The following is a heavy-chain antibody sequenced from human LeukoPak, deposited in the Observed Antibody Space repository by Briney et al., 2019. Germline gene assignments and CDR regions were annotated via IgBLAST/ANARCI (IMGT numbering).Heavy chain of an antibody. CDR1: GFTFSSYG. D-gene: IGHD6-13*01. CDR3: AKMRLAAGTVY. J-gene: IGHJ4*02. Sequence: GRSLRLSCAASGFTFSSYGMHWVRQAPGKGLEWVAAISYDGSNKYYADSVKGRFTISRDNSKNTLYLQMNSLRAEDTAVYYCAKMRLAAGTVYWGQGTLVTVSS. CDR2: ISYDGSNK. V-gene: IGHV3-30*18.